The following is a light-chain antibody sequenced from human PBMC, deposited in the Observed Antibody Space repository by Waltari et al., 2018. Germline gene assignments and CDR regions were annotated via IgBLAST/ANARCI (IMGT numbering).Light chain of an antibody. J-gene: IGKJ4*01. Sequence: DIQLTQSPSFLSASVGDRVTITCRASRGIGNSFGWYQQKPGKAPKHLIYAASTLQTGVPSRFSGSGYGTVFTLAISSLQPEDFATYYCQQLIDYPLTFGGGTKVEIK. CDR2: AAS. V-gene: IGKV1-9*01. CDR3: QQLIDYPLT. CDR1: RGIGNS.